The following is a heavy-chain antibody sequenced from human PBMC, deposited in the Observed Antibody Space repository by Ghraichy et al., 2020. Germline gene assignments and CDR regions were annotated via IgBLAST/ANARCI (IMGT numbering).Heavy chain of an antibody. Sequence: GGSLRLSCAASGFTFSSYWMHWVRQAPGKGLVWVSRIKTDGSTPNYADSVKGRFTISRDNAKNTLFLQMNSLRAEDMAVYYCARGGYYVLFMIYFDLWGRGTPVTVSS. V-gene: IGHV3-74*01. CDR2: IKTDGSTP. CDR3: ARGGYYVLFMIYFDL. J-gene: IGHJ2*01. CDR1: GFTFSSYW. D-gene: IGHD3-10*02.